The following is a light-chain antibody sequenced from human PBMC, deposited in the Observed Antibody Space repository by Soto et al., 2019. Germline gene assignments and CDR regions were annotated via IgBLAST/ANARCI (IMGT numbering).Light chain of an antibody. V-gene: IGLV2-14*01. CDR1: SSDVGGYNY. CDR3: SSYTSSSTKV. CDR2: EVS. Sequence: QSALTQPASVSGSTGQSITISCTRTSSDVGGYNYVSWYQQDPGKAPKLMIYEVSNRPSGVSNRFSGSKSGNTASLTISGLQAEDEADYYCSSYTSSSTKVFGTGTKVTVL. J-gene: IGLJ1*01.